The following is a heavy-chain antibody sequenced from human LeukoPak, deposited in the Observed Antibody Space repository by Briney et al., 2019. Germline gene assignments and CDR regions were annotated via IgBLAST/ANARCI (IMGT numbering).Heavy chain of an antibody. V-gene: IGHV1-18*01. CDR3: ARDEEAYDSSGYYYVVDY. CDR2: ISAYNGNT. J-gene: IGHJ4*02. D-gene: IGHD3-22*01. Sequence: ASVKVSCKASGYTFTSYGISWVRQAPGQGLEWMGWISAYNGNTNYAQKLQGRVTMTTDTSTSTAYMELRSLRSDDTAVYYCARDEEAYDSSGYYYVVDYWGQGTLVTVSS. CDR1: GYTFTSYG.